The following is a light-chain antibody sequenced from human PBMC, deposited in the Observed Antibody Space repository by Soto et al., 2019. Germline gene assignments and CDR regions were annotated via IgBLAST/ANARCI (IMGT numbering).Light chain of an antibody. V-gene: IGKV1-5*01. CDR3: QQYDKYST. CDR2: DAS. Sequence: IHMTQSPSTLSASVGDTVTITCRASQTISVSLAWYRQKPGKAPNLLIYDASTLQEGVPSRFSGSGSGTEFTLTVTRLQPDDFATYFCQQYDKYSTFGHGTKVDI. CDR1: QTISVS. J-gene: IGKJ1*01.